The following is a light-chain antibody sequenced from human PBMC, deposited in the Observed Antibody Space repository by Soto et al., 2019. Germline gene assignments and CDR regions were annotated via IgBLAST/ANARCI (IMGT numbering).Light chain of an antibody. CDR2: GAS. J-gene: IGKJ1*01. CDR3: QHYNSYSEA. V-gene: IGKV3-15*01. CDR1: QSVSSN. Sequence: EIVMTQSPATLSVSPGESATLSCRASQSVSSNLAWYQQKPGQAPRLLIYGASTRATGIPARFSGSGSGTEFTLTISSLQPDDFATYYCQHYNSYSEAFGQGTKV.